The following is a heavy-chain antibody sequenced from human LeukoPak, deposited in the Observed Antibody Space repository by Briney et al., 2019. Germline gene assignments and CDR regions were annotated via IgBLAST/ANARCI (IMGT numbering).Heavy chain of an antibody. CDR1: GYTFTTYA. D-gene: IGHD2-8*01. J-gene: IGHJ4*02. CDR2: VNPRSGGA. V-gene: IGHV1-8*03. Sequence: GASVKVSCKASGYTFTTYAMNWVRQAPGQGLEWMGWVNPRSGGAGYLQKFQGRLTITRDSSIDTAYMDLSGLNSEDTAVYYCARGVPLGYCTYGVCYPPYYFDYWGQGTLVTASS. CDR3: ARGVPLGYCTYGVCYPPYYFDY.